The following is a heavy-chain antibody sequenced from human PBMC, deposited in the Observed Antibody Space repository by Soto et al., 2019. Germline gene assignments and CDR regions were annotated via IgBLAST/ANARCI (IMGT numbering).Heavy chain of an antibody. Sequence: SETLSLTCTVSGGSISSSSYYWGWIRQPPGKGLEWIGSIYYSGSTYYNPSLKSRVTISVDTSKNQFSLKLSSVTAADTAVYYCARQLFPIDYWGQGTLVTVSS. CDR2: IYYSGST. J-gene: IGHJ4*02. D-gene: IGHD3-10*02. CDR1: GGSISSSSYY. V-gene: IGHV4-39*01. CDR3: ARQLFPIDY.